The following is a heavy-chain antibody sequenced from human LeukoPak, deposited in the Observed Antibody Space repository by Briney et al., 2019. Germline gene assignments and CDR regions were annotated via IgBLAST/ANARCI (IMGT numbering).Heavy chain of an antibody. CDR3: ARGHWDYGSGSFPNWFDP. J-gene: IGHJ5*02. CDR1: GGSFSSYY. Sequence: SETLSLTCAVYGGSFSSYYWSWIRQPAGKGLEWIGRIYTSGSTNYNPSLKSRVTMSVDTSKNQFSLKLSSVTAADTAVYYCARGHWDYGSGSFPNWFDPWGQGTLVTVSS. D-gene: IGHD3-10*01. CDR2: IYTSGST. V-gene: IGHV4-59*10.